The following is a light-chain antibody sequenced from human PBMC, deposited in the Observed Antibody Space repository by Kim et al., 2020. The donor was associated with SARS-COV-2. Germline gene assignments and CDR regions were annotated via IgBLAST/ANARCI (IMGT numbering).Light chain of an antibody. CDR2: GAS. CDR3: QQHGNYPIT. CDR1: QGISNY. Sequence: DIQMTQSPSAMSASVGDRVTITCRASQGISNYLAWFQQKPGRVPKRLIYGASILQSGVPSRFSGGGSGTEFTLTISSLQTEDFATYDCQQHGNYPITFGQGTRLEIK. V-gene: IGKV1-17*03. J-gene: IGKJ5*01.